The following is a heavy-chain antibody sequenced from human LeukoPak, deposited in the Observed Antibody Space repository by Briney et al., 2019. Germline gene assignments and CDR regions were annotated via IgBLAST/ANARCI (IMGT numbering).Heavy chain of an antibody. J-gene: IGHJ4*02. CDR3: AREYSSFEY. D-gene: IGHD3-22*01. CDR1: GGSISGYY. Sequence: SETLSLTCTVSGGSISGYYWRWIRQPPGMGLEWIGYINYSGSTDYKPSLKSRVTISVDTSNNQFSLNLRSVTAADTAVYYCAREYSSFEYWGQGILVTVSS. V-gene: IGHV4-59*01. CDR2: INYSGST.